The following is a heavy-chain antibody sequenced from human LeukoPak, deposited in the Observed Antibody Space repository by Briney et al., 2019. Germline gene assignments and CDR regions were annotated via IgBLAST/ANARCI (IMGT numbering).Heavy chain of an antibody. J-gene: IGHJ4*02. Sequence: PSETLSLTCTVSGGSISRSRDYWGWIRQPPGKGLEWIGSIYYSGSTYYNPSLKSRVTILVDTSKNHFSLKLSSVTAADTAVYYCARPGKQRFGTGVGAFDYWGQGTLVTVSS. D-gene: IGHD1-26*01. CDR1: GGSISRSRDY. V-gene: IGHV4-39*07. CDR3: ARPGKQRFGTGVGAFDY. CDR2: IYYSGST.